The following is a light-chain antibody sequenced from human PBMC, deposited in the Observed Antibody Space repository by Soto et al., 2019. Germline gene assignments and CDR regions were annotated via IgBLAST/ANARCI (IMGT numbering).Light chain of an antibody. CDR1: QSISTY. J-gene: IGKJ1*01. V-gene: IGKV1-39*01. CDR3: QQTYSTPWT. CDR2: GAS. Sequence: DLPMTQSPSFLSASVGDRVTITCWASQSISTYLNWYQQKPGKAPKLLIYGASTLQSAVPSRFTGSGSETDFTLTISSLQPEDFATYHCQQTYSTPWTFGQGTKVEIK.